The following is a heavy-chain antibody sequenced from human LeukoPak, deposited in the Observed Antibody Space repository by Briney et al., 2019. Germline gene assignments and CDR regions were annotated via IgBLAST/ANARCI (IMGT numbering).Heavy chain of an antibody. CDR1: GYSISSGYY. J-gene: IGHJ4*02. CDR2: IYHGGST. Sequence: SETLSLTCTVSGYSISSGYYWGWIRQSPGKGLEWIGSIYHGGSTYYNPSLRSRVIVSVDTSKNQFSLKMSSVTAADTAVYYCARGAEYYAIWRGYAGYSDYWGQGISVTVSS. V-gene: IGHV4-38-2*02. D-gene: IGHD3-3*01. CDR3: ARGAEYYAIWRGYAGYSDY.